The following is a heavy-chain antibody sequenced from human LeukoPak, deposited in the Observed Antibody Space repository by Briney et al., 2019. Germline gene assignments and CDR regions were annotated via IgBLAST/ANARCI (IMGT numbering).Heavy chain of an antibody. CDR3: ARVPGYSSGWADY. CDR1: GFTFSSYA. Sequence: PGGSLRLSCAASGFTFSSYAMHWVRQAPGKGLEWVAVISYDGSNKYYADSVKGRFTISRDNSKSTLYLQMNSLRAEDTAVYYCARVPGYSSGWADYWGQGTLVTVSS. J-gene: IGHJ4*02. CDR2: ISYDGSNK. V-gene: IGHV3-30-3*01. D-gene: IGHD6-19*01.